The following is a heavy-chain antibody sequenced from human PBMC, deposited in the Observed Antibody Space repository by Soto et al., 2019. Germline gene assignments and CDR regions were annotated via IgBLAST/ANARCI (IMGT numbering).Heavy chain of an antibody. V-gene: IGHV4-31*03. CDR3: ARVTGGAVADFDY. J-gene: IGHJ4*02. D-gene: IGHD6-19*01. CDR1: GGSISSGGYS. CDR2: IYYSGNT. Sequence: QVKLQESGPGLVKPSETLSLTCSVSGGSISSGGYSWNWMRQHPERGLEWIGYIYYSGNTVLNPSLTSRMTISRGTSKNEFSLPLTSLTAADTAVYFGARVTGGAVADFDYWGQGTLVTVSS.